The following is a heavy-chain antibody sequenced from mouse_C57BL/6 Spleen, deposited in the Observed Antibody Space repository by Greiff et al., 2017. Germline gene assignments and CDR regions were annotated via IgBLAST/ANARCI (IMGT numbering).Heavy chain of an antibody. J-gene: IGHJ3*01. CDR3: ADHYYGSSYRAY. D-gene: IGHD1-1*01. Sequence: VQLQQSVAELVRPGASVKLSCTASGFNIKNTYMHWVKQRPEQGLEWIGRIDPANGNTKYAPKFQGKATITADTSPNTAYLQLSSLTSEDTAIYFCADHYYGSSYRAYWGQGTLGTVSA. V-gene: IGHV14-3*01. CDR1: GFNIKNTY. CDR2: IDPANGNT.